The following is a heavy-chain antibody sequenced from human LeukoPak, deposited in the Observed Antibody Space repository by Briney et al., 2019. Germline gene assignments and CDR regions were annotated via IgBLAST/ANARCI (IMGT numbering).Heavy chain of an antibody. CDR2: INPNSGGT. D-gene: IGHD3-10*01. CDR3: AREGSGSYTLYNWFDP. CDR1: GYTFTGYY. J-gene: IGHJ5*02. V-gene: IGHV1-2*02. Sequence: ASVKVSCKASGYTFTGYYMHWVRQAPGQGLEWMGWINPNSGGTNYAQKFQGRVTMTRDTSISTAYMELSRLRSDDTAVYYCAREGSGSYTLYNWFDPWGQGTLVTVSS.